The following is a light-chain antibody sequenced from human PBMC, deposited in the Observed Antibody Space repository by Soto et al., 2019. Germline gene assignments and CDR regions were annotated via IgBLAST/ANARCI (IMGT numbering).Light chain of an antibody. CDR1: QSISSY. CDR2: AAS. CDR3: QQSYSTPYT. J-gene: IGKJ2*01. V-gene: IGKV1-39*01. Sequence: DIQMTQSPSSLSASVGDRVTITCRASQSISSYLHWYQQKPGKAPKLLIYAASSLQSVVPSRFSGSGSGTYFTRTISSLKPEDFATYYCQQSYSTPYTFGQGTKLEIK.